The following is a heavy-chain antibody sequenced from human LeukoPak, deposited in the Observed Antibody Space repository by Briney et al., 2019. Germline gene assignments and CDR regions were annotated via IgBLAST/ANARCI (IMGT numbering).Heavy chain of an antibody. Sequence: ASVKVSCKASGYTFTGYYMHRVRQAPGQGLEWMGWINPNSGGTNYAQKFQGRVTMTRDTSISTAYMELSRLRSDDTAVYYCAREGIKLWFGDSLSPFDPWGQGTLVTVSS. J-gene: IGHJ5*02. D-gene: IGHD3-10*01. CDR3: AREGIKLWFGDSLSPFDP. CDR1: GYTFTGYY. CDR2: INPNSGGT. V-gene: IGHV1-2*02.